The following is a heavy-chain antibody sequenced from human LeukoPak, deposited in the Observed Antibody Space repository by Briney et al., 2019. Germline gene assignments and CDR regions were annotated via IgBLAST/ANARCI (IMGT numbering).Heavy chain of an antibody. D-gene: IGHD2-21*01. J-gene: IGHJ6*03. CDR2: IYPGDSDT. CDR1: GYSFTSYW. V-gene: IGHV5-51*01. Sequence: GESLKISCKGSGYSFTSYWIGWVRQMPGKGLEWTGIIYPGDSDTRYSPSFQGQVTISADKSISTAYLQWSSLKASDTAMYYCARSSFVRKPYCGGDCYYYYMDVWGKGTTVTVSS. CDR3: ARSSFVRKPYCGGDCYYYYMDV.